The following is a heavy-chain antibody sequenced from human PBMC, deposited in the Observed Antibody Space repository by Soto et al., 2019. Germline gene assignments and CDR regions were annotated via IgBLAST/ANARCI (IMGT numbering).Heavy chain of an antibody. J-gene: IGHJ4*02. Sequence: SVKVSCKASGGTFSSYAISWVRQAPGQGLEWMGGIIPIFGTANYAQKFQGRVTITADESTSTAYMELSSLRSEDTAVYYCASPSLEYCSGGSCYPTFDYWGQGTLVTVSS. D-gene: IGHD2-15*01. CDR1: GGTFSSYA. CDR2: IIPIFGTA. V-gene: IGHV1-69*13. CDR3: ASPSLEYCSGGSCYPTFDY.